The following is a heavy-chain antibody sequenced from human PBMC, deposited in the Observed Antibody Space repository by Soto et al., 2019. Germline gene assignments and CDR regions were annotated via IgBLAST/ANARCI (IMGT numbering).Heavy chain of an antibody. CDR3: AGRQEEALTASEGNWFDP. Sequence: KPSETLSLTCTVSGGSISNYYWNWIRQPPGEGLEWIGRIYYSGSTVYNPSLKGRLTVSLDTSKHQLSLKLSSVNAADTAVYYCAGRQEEALTASEGNWFDPWGQGTLVTVSS. CDR1: GGSISNYY. CDR2: IYYSGST. J-gene: IGHJ5*02. D-gene: IGHD2-21*02. V-gene: IGHV4-59*01.